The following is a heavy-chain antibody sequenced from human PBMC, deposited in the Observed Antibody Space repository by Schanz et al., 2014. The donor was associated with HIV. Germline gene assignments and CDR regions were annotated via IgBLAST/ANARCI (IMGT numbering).Heavy chain of an antibody. D-gene: IGHD2-2*01. CDR2: ISFDESNV. J-gene: IGHJ6*02. V-gene: IGHV3-30-3*01. CDR1: GFTFSSYA. Sequence: QVQLVESGGGVVQPGRSLRLSCAASGFTFSSYAMHWVRQAPGKGLEWVAVISFDESNVYYADSVKGRFTISRDNSKNTLYLQMNSLRAEDTAVYYCAKAYCSSTICPPPYYYGMDVWGQGTTVTVSS. CDR3: AKAYCSSTICPPPYYYGMDV.